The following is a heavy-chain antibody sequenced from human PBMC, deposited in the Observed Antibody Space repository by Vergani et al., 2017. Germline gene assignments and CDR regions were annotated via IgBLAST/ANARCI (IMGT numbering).Heavy chain of an antibody. CDR2: IYYSGST. CDR1: GDSISSSSYY. Sequence: QVQLQESGPGLVKPPGTLSLTCAVSGDSISSSSYYWGWIRQPPGKGLEWIGSIYYSGSTYYNPSLKSRVTISVDTSKNQFSLKLSSVTAADTAVYYCAKLYYYGSGSYYKGWGQGTLVTVSS. CDR3: AKLYYYGSGSYYKG. V-gene: IGHV4-39*01. J-gene: IGHJ4*02. D-gene: IGHD3-10*01.